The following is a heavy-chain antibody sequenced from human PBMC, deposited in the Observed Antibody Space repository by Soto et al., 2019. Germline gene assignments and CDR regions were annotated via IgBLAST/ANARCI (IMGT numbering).Heavy chain of an antibody. D-gene: IGHD1-26*01. J-gene: IGHJ4*02. Sequence: EVQVLESGGGLVQPGGSLRLSCAASGFTFSSYAMRWVRQAPGKGLEWASAISGSGGSTYYADSVKGRFTISRDNSKNTLYLQMNSLRAEDTAVYYCARRGSGSYYDYWGQGTLVTVSS. CDR2: ISGSGGST. V-gene: IGHV3-23*01. CDR3: ARRGSGSYYDY. CDR1: GFTFSSYA.